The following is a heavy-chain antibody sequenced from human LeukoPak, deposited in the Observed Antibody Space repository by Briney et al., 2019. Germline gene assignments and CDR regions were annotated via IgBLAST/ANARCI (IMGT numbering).Heavy chain of an antibody. D-gene: IGHD3-22*01. V-gene: IGHV4-30-4*01. J-gene: IGHJ4*02. CDR2: IYYSGST. CDR3: ARDPYYYDSSGFDY. CDR1: GGSISSGDYY. Sequence: SETLSLTCTVSGGSISSGDYYWSWIRQPPGKGLGWIGYIYYSGSTYYNPSLKSRVTISVDTSKNQFSLKLSSVTAADTAVYYCARDPYYYDSSGFDYWGQGTLVTVSS.